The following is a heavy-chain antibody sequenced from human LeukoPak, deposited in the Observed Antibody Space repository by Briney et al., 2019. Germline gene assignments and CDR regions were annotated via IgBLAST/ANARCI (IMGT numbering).Heavy chain of an antibody. CDR3: ARDLGGYCSSTSCPFDY. Sequence: ASVTVSCKASGYTFTGYYMHWVRQAPGQGLEWMGWINPNSGGTNYAQKFQGRVTMTRDTSISTAYMELSRLRSDDTAVYYCARDLGGYCSSTSCPFDYWGQGTLVTVSS. CDR2: INPNSGGT. CDR1: GYTFTGYY. J-gene: IGHJ4*02. V-gene: IGHV1-2*02. D-gene: IGHD2-2*01.